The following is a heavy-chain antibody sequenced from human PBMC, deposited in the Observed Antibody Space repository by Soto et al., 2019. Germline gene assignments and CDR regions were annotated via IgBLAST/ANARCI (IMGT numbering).Heavy chain of an antibody. CDR2: ASASGSGT. CDR1: GFTFSDFA. V-gene: IGHV3-23*01. D-gene: IGHD2-21*01. J-gene: IGHJ4*02. CDR3: AKGRPGVAAAPDY. Sequence: GGPLRLSCAASGFTFSDFAMAWVRQAPGKGLEWVSSASASGSGTYYADSVKGRFTISRDNSKNTLFLHMTNLRAGDTALYFCAKGRPGVAAAPDYWGQGTLVTVSS.